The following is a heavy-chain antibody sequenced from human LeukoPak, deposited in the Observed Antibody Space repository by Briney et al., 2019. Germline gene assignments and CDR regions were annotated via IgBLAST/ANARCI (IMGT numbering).Heavy chain of an antibody. Sequence: GASVKVSCKASGYTFTGYGINWVRLIPGQGLEWMGWISAYDGNRNYAQKVQGRVTMTTDTSTSTAYMELRSLRSDDTAVYYCARGHTLYYESTAYYYFDYWGQGTLVTVSS. CDR3: ARGHTLYYESTAYYYFDY. D-gene: IGHD3-22*01. J-gene: IGHJ4*02. CDR1: GYTFTGYG. V-gene: IGHV1-18*01. CDR2: ISAYDGNR.